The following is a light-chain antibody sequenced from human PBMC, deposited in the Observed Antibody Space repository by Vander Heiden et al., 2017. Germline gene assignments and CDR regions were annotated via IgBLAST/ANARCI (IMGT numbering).Light chain of an antibody. CDR1: SSNIGAGYD. V-gene: IGLV1-40*01. Sequence: QSVLTQPPSVSGAPGQRVTISCTGSSSNIGAGYDVHWYQQLPGTATKRLIYGNSNRPSGVPDRFSGSKSGTSASRAITGLQAEDEAEDDGQSSDSRLSGVVFGGGTKLTVL. J-gene: IGLJ2*01. CDR3: QSSDSRLSGVV. CDR2: GNS.